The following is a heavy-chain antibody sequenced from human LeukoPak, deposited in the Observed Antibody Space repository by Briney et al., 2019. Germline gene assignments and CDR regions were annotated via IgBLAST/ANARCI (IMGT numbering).Heavy chain of an antibody. CDR2: VRTRGDPT. CDR3: VRDVDYAFDY. V-gene: IGHV3-48*01. D-gene: IGHD4-17*01. CDR1: GFRFDSYS. Sequence: GGSLRLSCAASGFRFDSYSMNWVRQPPGKGMEWLSNVRTRGDPTSYADSVRGRFTISRDNAKKSLFLQINSLRVEDTAVYFCVRDVDYAFDYWGQGVLVIVSS. J-gene: IGHJ4*02.